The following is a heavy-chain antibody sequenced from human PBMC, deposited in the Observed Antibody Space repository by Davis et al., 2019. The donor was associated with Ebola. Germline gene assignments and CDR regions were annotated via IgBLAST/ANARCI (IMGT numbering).Heavy chain of an antibody. CDR2: IYTGDSDT. CDR1: GNSFTSHW. D-gene: IGHD1-20*01. CDR3: ATLRRTITGMDDGFDI. J-gene: IGHJ3*02. V-gene: IGHV5-51*01. Sequence: KVSCKDSGNSFTSHWIGWVRQMPGKGLDWMGIIYTGDSDTRYSPSFRGQVTISADKSSRTAYLQWSSLKASDTAMYYCATLRRTITGMDDGFDIWGQGTMVTVSS.